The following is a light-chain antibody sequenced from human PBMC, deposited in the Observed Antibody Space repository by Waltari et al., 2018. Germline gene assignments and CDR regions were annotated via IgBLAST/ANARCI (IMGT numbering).Light chain of an antibody. CDR3: QHYNSWPPYT. J-gene: IGKJ2*01. V-gene: IGKV3-15*01. Sequence: EIVMTTSPATLSVSPGERATLACRASQSISSHLAWYQQKPGQAPRLLNYGASTRATGIPARFSGSGSGTEFTLTISSLHSEDFVVYYCQHYNSWPPYTFGQGTKLEIK. CDR1: QSISSH. CDR2: GAS.